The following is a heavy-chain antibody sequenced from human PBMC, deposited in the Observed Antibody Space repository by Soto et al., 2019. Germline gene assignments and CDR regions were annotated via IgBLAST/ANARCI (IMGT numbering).Heavy chain of an antibody. CDR2: IYYSGNT. J-gene: IGHJ5*02. Sequence: SETLSLTCTVSGGSLSSYYWTWIRQPPGKGLEWIGYIYYSGNTNYNPSLKSRVTISVDTSKNQFSQKLGSVTAADTAVYYCARDWPYSSGLNWFDPWGQGTLVTVSS. V-gene: IGHV4-59*01. CDR1: GGSLSSYY. D-gene: IGHD6-19*01. CDR3: ARDWPYSSGLNWFDP.